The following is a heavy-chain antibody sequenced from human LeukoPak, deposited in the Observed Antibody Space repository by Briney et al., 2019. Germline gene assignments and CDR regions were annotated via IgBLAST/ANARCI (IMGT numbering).Heavy chain of an antibody. J-gene: IGHJ4*02. CDR1: GYSFTSYW. Sequence: GESLKISCKGSGYSFTSYWIGWVRQMPGKGLEWMGIIYPGDSDSTYSPSFQGQVTMSADKSISTAYLQWSSLKASDTAMYYCARRQLAHFDYWGQGTLVTVSS. CDR3: ARRQLAHFDY. CDR2: IYPGDSDS. D-gene: IGHD6-6*01. V-gene: IGHV5-51*01.